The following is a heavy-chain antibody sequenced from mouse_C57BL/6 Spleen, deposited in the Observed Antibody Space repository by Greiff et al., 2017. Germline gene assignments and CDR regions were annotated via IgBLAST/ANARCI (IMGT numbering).Heavy chain of an antibody. Sequence: QVQLQQSGAELARPGASVKLSCKASGYTFTSYGISWVKQRTGQGLEWIGEIYPRSGNTYYNEKFKGKATLTADKSSSTAYMELRSLTSEDSAVYFCARGNYGKLRYFDYWGKGTTLKVSS. CDR3: ARGNYGKLRYFDY. V-gene: IGHV1-81*01. D-gene: IGHD2-1*01. CDR1: GYTFTSYG. CDR2: IYPRSGNT. J-gene: IGHJ2*01.